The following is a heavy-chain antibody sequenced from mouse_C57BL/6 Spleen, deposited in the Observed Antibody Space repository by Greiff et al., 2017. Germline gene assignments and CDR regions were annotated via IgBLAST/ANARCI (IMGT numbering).Heavy chain of an antibody. CDR3: TRDNYSNVAAY. CDR2: ISSGGDYI. Sequence: EVMLVESGEGLVKPGGSLKLSCAASGFTFSSYAMSWVRQTPEKRLEWVAYISSGGDYIYYADTVKGRFTISRDNARNTLYLQMSSLKSEDTAMYYCTRDNYSNVAAYWGQGTLVTVSA. CDR1: GFTFSSYA. J-gene: IGHJ3*01. V-gene: IGHV5-9-1*02. D-gene: IGHD2-5*01.